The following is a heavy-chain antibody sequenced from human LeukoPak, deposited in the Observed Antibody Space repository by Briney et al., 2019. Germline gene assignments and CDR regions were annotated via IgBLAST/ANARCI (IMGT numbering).Heavy chain of an antibody. CDR1: GFTLSSFW. J-gene: IGHJ4*02. CDR2: VTSDGRGT. V-gene: IGHV3-74*01. D-gene: IGHD1-1*01. CDR3: ARGPTRYGKLDS. Sequence: QTGGSLRLSCAASGFTLSSFWMHWVRLAPGKGLGWVSRVTSDGRGTAYADSVKGRFTISRDNAKNTLYLQMNSLKAEDTAVYYCARGPTRYGKLDSWGQGTLVTVSS.